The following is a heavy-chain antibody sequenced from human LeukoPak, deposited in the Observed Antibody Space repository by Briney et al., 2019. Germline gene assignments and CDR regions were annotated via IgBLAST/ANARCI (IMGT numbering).Heavy chain of an antibody. CDR2: MYHSGST. J-gene: IGHJ6*03. Sequence: PSETLSLTCTVSGYSISSGYYWGWIRQPPGKGLEWIGTMYHSGSTNYNPSLKSRVTISVDTSKNQFSLKLSSVTAADTAVYYCTRAASSGPLFTYHMDVWGKGTTVTVSS. D-gene: IGHD3-22*01. V-gene: IGHV4-38-2*02. CDR3: TRAASSGPLFTYHMDV. CDR1: GYSISSGYY.